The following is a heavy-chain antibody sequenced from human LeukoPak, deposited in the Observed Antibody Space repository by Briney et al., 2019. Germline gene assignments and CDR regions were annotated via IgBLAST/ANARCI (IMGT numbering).Heavy chain of an antibody. D-gene: IGHD3-10*01. CDR1: GGSISSYY. J-gene: IGHJ4*02. CDR2: IYYSGST. V-gene: IGHV4-59*01. CDR3: WRARSFGEFLGFDY. Sequence: PSETLSLTCTVSGGSISSYYWSWIRQPPGRGLEWIGYIYYSGSTNYNASLKRRVTISVGTSKNQFSLKLRSVTAADAAVDYCWRARSFGEFLGFDYCGQATLLTVPS.